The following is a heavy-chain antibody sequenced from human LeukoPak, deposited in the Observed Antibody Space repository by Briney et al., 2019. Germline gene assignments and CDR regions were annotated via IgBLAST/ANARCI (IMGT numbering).Heavy chain of an antibody. V-gene: IGHV1-69*05. CDR3: AREGYCSGGSCYPGYNWFDP. CDR1: GGTFSSYA. Sequence: GASVKVSCKASGGTFSSYAISWVRQAPGQGLEWMGGIIPIFGTANYAQKFQGRVTITTDESTSTAYMELSSLRSEDTAVYYCAREGYCSGGSCYPGYNWFDPWGQGTLDTVSS. D-gene: IGHD2-15*01. J-gene: IGHJ5*02. CDR2: IIPIFGTA.